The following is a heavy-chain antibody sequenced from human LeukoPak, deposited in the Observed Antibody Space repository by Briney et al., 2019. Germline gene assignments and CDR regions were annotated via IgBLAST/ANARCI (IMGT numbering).Heavy chain of an antibody. D-gene: IGHD2-15*01. J-gene: IGHJ4*02. CDR2: IYYTGST. CDR1: GASISTTNYY. CDR3: ARHEIVVVVAEFDY. V-gene: IGHV4-39*01. Sequence: SETLSLTCSVSGASISTTNYYWGWIRQPPGKGLEWIGSIYYTGSTYNSPSLKGRVTVSVDTSKNHFSLRLNSVTAADTAVYYCARHEIVVVVAEFDYWGQGTLVTVSS.